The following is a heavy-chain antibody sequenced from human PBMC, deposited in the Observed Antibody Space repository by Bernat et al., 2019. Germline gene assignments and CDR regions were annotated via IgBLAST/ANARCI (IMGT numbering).Heavy chain of an antibody. CDR1: GFTFSSYW. D-gene: IGHD3-3*01. CDR3: ARATSPGKTDCWSGYTYYFDY. Sequence: EVQLVESGGGLVQPGGSLRLSCAASGFTFSSYWMSWVRQAPGKGLEWVANIKQDGSEKYYVDSVKGRFTISRDNAKNSLYLQMNRLRAEDTAVYYCARATSPGKTDCWSGYTYYFDYWGQGTLVTVSS. V-gene: IGHV3-7*01. J-gene: IGHJ4*02. CDR2: IKQDGSEK.